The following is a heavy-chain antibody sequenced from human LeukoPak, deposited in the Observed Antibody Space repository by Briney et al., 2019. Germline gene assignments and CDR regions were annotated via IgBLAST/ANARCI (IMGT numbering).Heavy chain of an antibody. J-gene: IGHJ4*02. V-gene: IGHV3-30-3*01. D-gene: IGHD2-15*01. Sequence: PGVTLRRSCAVSGFAFSSLAMHWVRQAPGKGLEWVAFISYDGNNQYYADSVKGRFTISRDNSKNTLYLQMNNLRAEDTAIYYCARVGSRYCSGANCYDGFWGQGTLVSVSS. CDR2: ISYDGNNQ. CDR3: ARVGSRYCSGANCYDGF. CDR1: GFAFSSLA.